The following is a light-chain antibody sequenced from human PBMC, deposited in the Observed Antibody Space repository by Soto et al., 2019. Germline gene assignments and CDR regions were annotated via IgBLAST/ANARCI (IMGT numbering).Light chain of an antibody. V-gene: IGLV7-46*01. Sequence: QAVVTQEPSLTVSPGGTVTLTCGSSTGDVTSGHWPYWFQQKPGQAPRTLIYDTSNKHSWTPARFSGSLLGGKAALTLSGAQPEDEAYYYCLLAYTGARPVVFXGGTKVTVL. CDR3: LLAYTGARPVV. J-gene: IGLJ2*01. CDR1: TGDVTSGHW. CDR2: DTS.